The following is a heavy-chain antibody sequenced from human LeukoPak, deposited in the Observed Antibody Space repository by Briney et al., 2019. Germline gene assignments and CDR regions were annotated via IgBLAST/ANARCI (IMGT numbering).Heavy chain of an antibody. V-gene: IGHV1-8*01. CDR3: ARGPVYWYFDL. J-gene: IGHJ2*01. D-gene: IGHD3-16*01. CDR2: MNPNSGNT. Sequence: GASVKVSCKASGYTLTSYDINWVRQAAGQGLEWTGWMNPNSGNTEYAQKFQGRVTMTRNTAINTAYMELSSLRFEDTAVYYCARGPVYWYFDLWGRGTPVIVSS. CDR1: GYTLTSYD.